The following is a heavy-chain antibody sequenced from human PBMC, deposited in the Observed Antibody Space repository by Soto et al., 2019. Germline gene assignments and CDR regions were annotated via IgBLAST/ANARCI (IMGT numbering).Heavy chain of an antibody. CDR2: INGDGSRT. J-gene: IGHJ4*02. CDR3: ASLPLRGFGAFWSGYEGFDS. Sequence: PGGSLRLSCAASGFTFSTYWMHWVRQVPGKGLVWVSRINGDGSRTNYADTVRGRFTISRDNTKNTLYLQMNSLRAEDSAIYYCASLPLRGFGAFWSGYEGFDSWGPGTLVTVSS. V-gene: IGHV3-74*01. D-gene: IGHD3-3*01. CDR1: GFTFSTYW.